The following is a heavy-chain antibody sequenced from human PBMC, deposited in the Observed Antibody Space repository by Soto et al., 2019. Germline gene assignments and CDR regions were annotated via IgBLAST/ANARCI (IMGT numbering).Heavy chain of an antibody. J-gene: IGHJ3*02. CDR3: ATILNRAFET. CDR1: GFTFSSYW. V-gene: IGHV3-7*01. CDR2: IKQDGTEK. D-gene: IGHD3-3*01. Sequence: EVQLVESGGGLVQPGGSLRLSCAASGFTFSSYWMSWVRQAPGRVREWMGNIKQDGTEKDYVDSVKGRFTISRDNARNSVFLQMDSLRDEDTAVYYCATILNRAFETWGQGTMVTVSS.